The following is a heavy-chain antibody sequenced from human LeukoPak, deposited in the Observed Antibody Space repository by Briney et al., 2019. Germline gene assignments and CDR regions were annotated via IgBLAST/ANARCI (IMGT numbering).Heavy chain of an antibody. D-gene: IGHD1-1*01. CDR1: GYTFTDYY. CDR3: ASQKAERRAFDI. V-gene: IGHV1-2*02. Sequence: ASVKVSCKASGYTFTDYYIHWVRQAPGEGLEWMGWIDPERGGTNYAQKFQGRVTMTRATSISTAYMEMSSLRSDDTAVYYCASQKAERRAFDIWGQGTMVTVSS. J-gene: IGHJ3*02. CDR2: IDPERGGT.